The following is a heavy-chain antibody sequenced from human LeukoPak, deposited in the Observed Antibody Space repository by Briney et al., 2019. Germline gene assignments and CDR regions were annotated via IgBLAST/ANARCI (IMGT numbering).Heavy chain of an antibody. CDR2: ISGSGGST. CDR3: AKDREIAVAGYRWDAYFDY. Sequence: GGSLRLSCAASGFPFSSYAMSWVRPAPGKGLEWVSAISGSGGSTYYADSVKGRFTISRDNSKNTLYLQMNSLRAEDTAVYYCAKDREIAVAGYRWDAYFDYWGQGSLVTVSS. J-gene: IGHJ4*02. D-gene: IGHD6-19*01. CDR1: GFPFSSYA. V-gene: IGHV3-23*01.